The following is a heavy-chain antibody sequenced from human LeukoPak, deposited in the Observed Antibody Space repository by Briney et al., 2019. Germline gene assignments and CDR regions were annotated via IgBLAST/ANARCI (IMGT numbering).Heavy chain of an antibody. CDR3: AKVKTAAGTRSPNFDY. CDR2: ISSSGSTI. J-gene: IGHJ4*02. CDR1: GFTFSSYE. V-gene: IGHV3-48*03. Sequence: GGSLRLSCAASGFTFSSYEMNWVRQAPGKGLEWVSYISSSGSTIYYADSVKGRFAISRDNAKNSLYLQMNSLRAEDTAVYYCAKVKTAAGTRSPNFDYWGQGTLVTVSS. D-gene: IGHD6-13*01.